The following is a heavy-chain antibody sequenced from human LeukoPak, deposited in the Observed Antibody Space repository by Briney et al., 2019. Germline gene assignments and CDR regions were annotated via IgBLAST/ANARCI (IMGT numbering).Heavy chain of an antibody. D-gene: IGHD3-22*01. CDR1: GGTFSSYA. V-gene: IGHV1-69*05. Sequence: ASVKVSSKASGGTFSSYAISWVRQAPGQGLEWMGGIIPIFGTANYAQKFTITTDESTSTAYMELSSLRSEDTAVYYCAREFLYYYDSSGYYYDRVYYSDYWGQGTLVTVSS. CDR2: IIPIFGTA. J-gene: IGHJ4*02. CDR3: AREFLYYYDSSGYYYDRVYYSDY.